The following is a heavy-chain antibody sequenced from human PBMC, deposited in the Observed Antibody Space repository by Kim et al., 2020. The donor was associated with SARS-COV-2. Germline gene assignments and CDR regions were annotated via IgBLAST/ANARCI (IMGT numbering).Heavy chain of an antibody. CDR3: ARVSNEYDSFLDH. Sequence: SETLSLTCTVSGGFITNGGHYWSWVRQVPGKGPEWIGFIYHNGATFYNPSLESRVSLLIDTAKNEFSLKMSPVTPADTAIYFCARVSNEYDSFLDHWGQGRRVTVSS. D-gene: IGHD3-16*01. V-gene: IGHV4-30-4*01. CDR2: IYHNGAT. CDR1: GGFITNGGHY. J-gene: IGHJ4*02.